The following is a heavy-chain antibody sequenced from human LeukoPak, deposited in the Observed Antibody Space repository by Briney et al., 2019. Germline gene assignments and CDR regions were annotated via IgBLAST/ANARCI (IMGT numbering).Heavy chain of an antibody. CDR2: ISGSGGTT. CDR3: AKDHVPFEEYGSGSYGH. J-gene: IGHJ4*02. CDR1: GFTFNSYA. D-gene: IGHD3-10*01. V-gene: IGHV3-23*01. Sequence: AGGSLRLSCAASGFTFNSYAMSWVRQAPGKGLEWVSGISGSGGTTYYADAVKGRFTISRDNSKSTLFVQMNSLRADDTAVYYCAKDHVPFEEYGSGSYGHWGQGTLATVSS.